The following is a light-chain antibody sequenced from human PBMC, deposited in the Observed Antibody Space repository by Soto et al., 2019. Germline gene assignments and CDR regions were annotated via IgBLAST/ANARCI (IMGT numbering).Light chain of an antibody. CDR3: KEYKSYPRT. J-gene: IGKJ1*01. CDR2: DAS. CDR1: QSISSW. Sequence: DIQMTQSPSTLSASVGDRVTITCRASQSISSWLAWYQQKPGKATKLLIYDASSLESGVPSRFSGSGSGTEFTLTASSLQPDDFAPYYCKEYKSYPRTFGQGTKVEIK. V-gene: IGKV1-5*01.